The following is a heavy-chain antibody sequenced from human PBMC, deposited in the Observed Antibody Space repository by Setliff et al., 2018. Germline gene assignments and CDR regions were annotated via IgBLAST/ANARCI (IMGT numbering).Heavy chain of an antibody. CDR2: VSTYNGDT. D-gene: IGHD6-19*01. J-gene: IGHJ3*02. CDR3: ARRPIALAGYRKGAFDI. Sequence: GASVKVSCKASGYSFTSFGITWVRQAPGQGLEWMGWVSTYNGDTNYAQKFRGRVTMTTDISTSTVYMELRTLRSDDTAVYYCARRPIALAGYRKGAFDIWCQGTMVTV. V-gene: IGHV1-18*01. CDR1: GYSFTSFG.